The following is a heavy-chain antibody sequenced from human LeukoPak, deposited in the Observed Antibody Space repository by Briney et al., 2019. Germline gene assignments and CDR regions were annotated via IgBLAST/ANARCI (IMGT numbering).Heavy chain of an antibody. CDR3: ARVKYSYGYKGYYYGMDV. CDR1: GGSISSGGYY. V-gene: IGHV4-31*03. Sequence: SSQTLSLTCTVSGGSISSGGYYWSWIRQHPGKGLEWIGYIYYSGSTYYNPSLKSRVTISVDTSKNQFSLKLSSVTAADTAVYYCARVKYSYGYKGYYYGMDVWGQGTTVTVSS. D-gene: IGHD5-18*01. CDR2: IYYSGST. J-gene: IGHJ6*02.